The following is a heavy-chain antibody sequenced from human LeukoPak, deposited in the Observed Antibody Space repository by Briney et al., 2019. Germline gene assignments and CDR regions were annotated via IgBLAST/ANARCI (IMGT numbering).Heavy chain of an antibody. J-gene: IGHJ4*02. CDR2: INHSGST. Sequence: PSETLSLTCAVYGGSFSGYYWSWIRQPPGKGLEWIGEINHSGSTNYNPSLKSRVTISVDTSKNQFSLKLSSVTAADTAVYYCARGYLSSGRLDYWGQGTLVTVSS. V-gene: IGHV4-34*01. CDR3: ARGYLSSGRLDY. D-gene: IGHD3-10*01. CDR1: GGSFSGYY.